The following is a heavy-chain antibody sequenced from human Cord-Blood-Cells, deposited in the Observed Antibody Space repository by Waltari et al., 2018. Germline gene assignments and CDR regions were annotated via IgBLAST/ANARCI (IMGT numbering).Heavy chain of an antibody. CDR1: GYPFTSHD. CDR3: AAEYY. V-gene: IGHV1-8*01. J-gene: IGHJ4*02. Sequence: QVQLVQSRAEVKKPGASVKVSCKASGYPFTSHDINWVRQAVGQGLEWMGWMNPNSGTTGYAQKCQGRGTMTRNTSISTAYMELSSLRSEDTAVYYCAAEYYWGQGTLVTVSS. CDR2: MNPNSGTT.